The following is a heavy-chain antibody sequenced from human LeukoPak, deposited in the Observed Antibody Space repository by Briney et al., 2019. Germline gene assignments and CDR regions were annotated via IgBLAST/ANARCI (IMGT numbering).Heavy chain of an antibody. J-gene: IGHJ4*02. CDR1: GDYISSSSYY. V-gene: IGHV4-39*01. CDR3: VRPGTSGTEGLEY. CDR2: VYKNGNS. Sequence: SETLSLTCTVSGDYISSSSYYWGWIRQTPGTGLEWLGSVYKNGNSYHNPSLKSRVSISIDTSKNQFSLKVTSVTVADTAVYYCVRPGTSGTEGLEYWGQGTLVTVSS. D-gene: IGHD1-26*01.